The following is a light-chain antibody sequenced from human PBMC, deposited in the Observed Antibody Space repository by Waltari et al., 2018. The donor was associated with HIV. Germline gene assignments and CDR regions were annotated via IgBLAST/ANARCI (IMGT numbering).Light chain of an antibody. CDR2: GNN. CDR1: SSNIGAGYD. V-gene: IGLV1-40*01. CDR3: QSYDSSLTGSV. Sequence: QSVLTQPPSVSGAPGPRVTISCTGSSSNIGAGYDVTWSQQVPGTAPKLLIYGNNNRPSGVPDLFSAAKSGAAPSLAITGLQAEDEADYYCQSYDSSLTGSVFGGGTKLTVL. J-gene: IGLJ2*01.